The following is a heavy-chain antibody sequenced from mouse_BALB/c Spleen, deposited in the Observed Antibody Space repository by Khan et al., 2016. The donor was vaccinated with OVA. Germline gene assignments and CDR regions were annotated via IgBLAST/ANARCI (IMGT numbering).Heavy chain of an antibody. D-gene: IGHD2-1*01. Sequence: QIQLVQSGPELKKPGETVKISCKASGYTLTDYGMNWVKQAPGKGLKWMGWINTYTGEATYADDFKGRFAFSLETSANTAYLKINNLKTEDTATYFCSRSNGNYWFAYWGQGTLVTVSA. CDR2: INTYTGEA. J-gene: IGHJ3*01. CDR3: SRSNGNYWFAY. V-gene: IGHV9-3-1*01. CDR1: GYTLTDYG.